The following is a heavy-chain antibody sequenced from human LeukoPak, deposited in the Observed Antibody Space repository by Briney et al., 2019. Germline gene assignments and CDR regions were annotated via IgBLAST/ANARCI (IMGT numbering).Heavy chain of an antibody. V-gene: IGHV3-21*01. CDR3: ARDLSYCSGGSCYREGFDY. J-gene: IGHJ4*02. CDR2: ISSSSSSYI. CDR1: GFTFSSYS. D-gene: IGHD2-15*01. Sequence: GGSLRLSCAASGFTFSSYSMNWVRQAPGKGLEWVSSISSSSSSYIYYADTVKGRFTISRDNAKNSLYLQMNSLRAEDTAVYYCARDLSYCSGGSCYREGFDYWGQGTLVTVSS.